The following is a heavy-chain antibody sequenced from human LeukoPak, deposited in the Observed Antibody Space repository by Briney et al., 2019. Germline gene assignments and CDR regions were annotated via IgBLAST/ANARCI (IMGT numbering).Heavy chain of an antibody. Sequence: PGGSLRLSCAASGFTFSNSWMSWVRQAPGKGLEWVGRIKSKTDGGTTDYAAPVKGRFTISRDDSKNTLYLQMNSLKTEDTAVYYCTTDYLQTPTGYDTADYWGQGTLVTVSS. D-gene: IGHD3-22*01. V-gene: IGHV3-15*01. J-gene: IGHJ4*02. CDR2: IKSKTDGGTT. CDR1: GFTFSNSW. CDR3: TTDYLQTPTGYDTADY.